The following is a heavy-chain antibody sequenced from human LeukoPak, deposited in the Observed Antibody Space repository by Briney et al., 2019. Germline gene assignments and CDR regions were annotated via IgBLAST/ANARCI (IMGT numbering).Heavy chain of an antibody. J-gene: IGHJ4*02. Sequence: GGSLRLSCAASGFTFSSYSMSWVRQAPGKGLEWVSAISGSGGSTYYADSVKGRFTISRDNSKNTLYLQMNSLRAEDTAVYYCAKAIAAAGSAHDYWGQGTLVTVSS. V-gene: IGHV3-23*01. D-gene: IGHD6-13*01. CDR3: AKAIAAAGSAHDY. CDR2: ISGSGGST. CDR1: GFTFSSYS.